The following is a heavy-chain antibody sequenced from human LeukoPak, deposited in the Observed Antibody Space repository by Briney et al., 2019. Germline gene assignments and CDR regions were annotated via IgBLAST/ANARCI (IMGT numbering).Heavy chain of an antibody. J-gene: IGHJ6*02. CDR3: ARAPDVDTAIGFYGMDV. CDR2: INPSGGST. D-gene: IGHD5-18*01. V-gene: IGHV1-46*01. CDR1: GYTFTSYG. Sequence: ASVKVSCKASGYTFTSYGISWVRQAPGQGLEWMGIINPSGGSTSYAQKFQGRVTMTRDTSTSTVYMELSSLRSEDTAVYYCARAPDVDTAIGFYGMDVWGQGTTVTVSS.